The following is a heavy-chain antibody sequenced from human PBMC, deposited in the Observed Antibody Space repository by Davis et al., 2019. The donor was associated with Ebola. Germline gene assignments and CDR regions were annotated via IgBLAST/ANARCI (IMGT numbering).Heavy chain of an antibody. D-gene: IGHD3-3*01. J-gene: IGHJ6*04. V-gene: IGHV3-30*18. CDR3: AKSGLSFGVVKYHYGMDV. Sequence: PGGSLRLSCAASGFSFSRHGMHWVRQAPGKGLEWVAVISYDGSNKYYADSVKGRFTISRDNSKNTLYLQMSSLRAEDTAVYYCAKSGLSFGVVKYHYGMDVWGKGTTVTVSS. CDR1: GFSFSRHG. CDR2: ISYDGSNK.